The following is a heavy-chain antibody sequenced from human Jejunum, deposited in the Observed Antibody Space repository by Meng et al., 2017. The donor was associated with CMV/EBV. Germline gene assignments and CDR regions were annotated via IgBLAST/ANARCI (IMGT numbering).Heavy chain of an antibody. CDR2: IYYSGST. D-gene: IGHD3-22*01. CDR3: ARAPYNYFDSSGDPPDY. Sequence: SSGYYWGGIRQPPGKGLEWIGNIYYSGSTYYNPSLKSRVVISVDTSRNQFSLKLSSVTAADTAVYYCARAPYNYFDSSGDPPDYWGQGTLVTVSS. CDR1: SSGYY. J-gene: IGHJ4*02. V-gene: IGHV4-39*07.